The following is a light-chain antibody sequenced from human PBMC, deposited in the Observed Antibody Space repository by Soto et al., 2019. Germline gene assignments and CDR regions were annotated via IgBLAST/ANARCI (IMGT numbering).Light chain of an antibody. V-gene: IGLV2-14*01. J-gene: IGLJ2*01. CDR2: EVS. CDR1: SSDIGGYNY. Sequence: QLVLTQPASVSGSPGQSISISCTGTSSDIGGYNYVSWYQQHPGKAPKLMIFEVSNRPSGVSNRFSGSKSGNTASLTISGLQAEDEADYYCSSYTSSNILYVVFGGGTKVTVL. CDR3: SSYTSSNILYVV.